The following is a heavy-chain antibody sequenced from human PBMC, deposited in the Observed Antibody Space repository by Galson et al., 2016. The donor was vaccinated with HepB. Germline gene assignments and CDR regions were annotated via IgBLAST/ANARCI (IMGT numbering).Heavy chain of an antibody. J-gene: IGHJ6*03. CDR2: ISWNSGSI. CDR3: ARDITLDYSNYRGSYYYYYMDV. V-gene: IGHV3-9*01. CDR1: GFTFDDYA. D-gene: IGHD4-11*01. Sequence: LRLSCAASGFTFDDYAMHWVRQAPGKGLEWVSGISWNSGSIGYADSVKGRFTISRDNAKNSLYLQMNSLRAEDTALYHCARDITLDYSNYRGSYYYYYMDVWGKGTTVTVSS.